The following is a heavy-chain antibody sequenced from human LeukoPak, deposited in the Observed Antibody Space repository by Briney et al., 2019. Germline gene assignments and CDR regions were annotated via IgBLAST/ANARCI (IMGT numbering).Heavy chain of an antibody. CDR2: ISSSGSTI. CDR3: ASFLSEVVTDAFDI. D-gene: IGHD3-22*01. Sequence: TGGSLRLSCAASGFTFSDYYMSWIRQAPGKGLEWVSYISSSGSTIYYADSVKGRFTISRDNAKNSLYLQMNSLRAEDTAVYYCASFLSEVVTDAFDIWGQGTMVTVSS. J-gene: IGHJ3*02. CDR1: GFTFSDYY. V-gene: IGHV3-11*04.